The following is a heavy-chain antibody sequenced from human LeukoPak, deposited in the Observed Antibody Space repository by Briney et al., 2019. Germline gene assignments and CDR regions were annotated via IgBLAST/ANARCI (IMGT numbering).Heavy chain of an antibody. CDR2: ISTDSGHT. V-gene: IGHV1-18*01. CDR1: NYTFTSFG. CDR3: ARRSGTFTDFDS. Sequence: GASVKVSCKASNYTFTSFGIGWVRQAPGQGHEYMGWISTDSGHTNYVQKLQGRVTMTTDTSTSTAYMELGSLTSDDTAVYYCARRSGTFTDFDSWGQGTLVTVSS. D-gene: IGHD1-26*01. J-gene: IGHJ4*02.